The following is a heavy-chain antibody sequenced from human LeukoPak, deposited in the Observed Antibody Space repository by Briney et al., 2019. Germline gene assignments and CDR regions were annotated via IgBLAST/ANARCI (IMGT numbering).Heavy chain of an antibody. J-gene: IGHJ6*02. D-gene: IGHD4-23*01. CDR1: GYTFTGYY. CDR2: INPNSGGT. CDR3: AREYGGRPYYYYGMDV. Sequence: GASVKVSCKASGYTFTGYYMHWVRQAPGQGLEWMGWINPNSGGTNYAQKFQGRVTMTRDTSISTAYMELSRLRSDDTAVYYCAREYGGRPYYYYGMDVWGQGTTVTVSS. V-gene: IGHV1-2*02.